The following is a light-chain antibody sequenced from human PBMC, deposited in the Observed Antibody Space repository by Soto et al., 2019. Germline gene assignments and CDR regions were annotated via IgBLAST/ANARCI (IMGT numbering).Light chain of an antibody. CDR3: GSGDSSLSAYV. CDR1: SSNIGGNS. V-gene: IGLV1-51*01. CDR2: DDD. Sequence: QSVLTQPPSVSAAPGQRVTISCSGSSSNIGGNSVSWYQQLPGTAPKLLIYDDDKRPSGIPDRFSGSKSGTSATLGITGFQTGDEADYYCGSGDSSLSAYVFGTGTKVTVL. J-gene: IGLJ1*01.